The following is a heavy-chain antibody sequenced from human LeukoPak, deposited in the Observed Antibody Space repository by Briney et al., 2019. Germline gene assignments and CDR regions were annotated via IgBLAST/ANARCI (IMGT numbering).Heavy chain of an antibody. Sequence: SETLSLTCTVSGGSISSSNYYWGWIRQPPGKGLEWIGTIYYSGSTYYNPSLKSRVTISVDPPKNQFSLKLRSVTAADTAVYFCASPATSWRRDYFDYWGQGTLVTVSS. CDR2: IYYSGST. V-gene: IGHV4-39*01. J-gene: IGHJ4*02. CDR3: ASPATSWRRDYFDY. CDR1: GGSISSSNYY. D-gene: IGHD5-12*01.